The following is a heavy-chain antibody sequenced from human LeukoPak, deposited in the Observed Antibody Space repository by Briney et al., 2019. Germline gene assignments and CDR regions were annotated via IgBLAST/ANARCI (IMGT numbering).Heavy chain of an antibody. Sequence: GESLKISCKGFGYSFTSYWIGWVRQMPGKGLEWMGIIYPGDSDTRYSPSSQGQVTISADKSISTAYLQWSSLKASDTAMYYCARLYYYDSSGYYPFDYWGQGTLVTVSS. V-gene: IGHV5-51*01. CDR1: GYSFTSYW. CDR3: ARLYYYDSSGYYPFDY. D-gene: IGHD3-22*01. CDR2: IYPGDSDT. J-gene: IGHJ4*02.